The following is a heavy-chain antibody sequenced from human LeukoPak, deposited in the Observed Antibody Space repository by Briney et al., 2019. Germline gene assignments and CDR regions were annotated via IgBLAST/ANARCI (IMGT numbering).Heavy chain of an antibody. V-gene: IGHV4-61*02. CDR3: AKHEYGDLKDFDY. D-gene: IGHD4-17*01. Sequence: PSQTLSLTCTVSGDSISSGDYYWSWIRQPAGKGLEWIGRISSSGSTNYNPSLKSRVTISVDTSKNQFSLKLSSVTAADTAVYYCAKHEYGDLKDFDYWGQGTLVTVSS. CDR2: ISSSGST. J-gene: IGHJ4*02. CDR1: GDSISSGDYY.